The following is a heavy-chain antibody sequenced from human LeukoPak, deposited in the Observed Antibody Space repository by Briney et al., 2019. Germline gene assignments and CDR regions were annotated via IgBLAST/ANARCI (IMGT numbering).Heavy chain of an antibody. V-gene: IGHV6-1*01. CDR3: ARFEGGAPDY. CDR2: TYYRSRWHF. CDR1: GDRVSTNSGA. J-gene: IGHJ4*02. D-gene: IGHD3-10*01. Sequence: SQTLSLTCAISGDRVSTNSGAWNWIRQSPSRGLEWLGRTYYRSRWHFDYTASVNSRISIYPDTSKNEFSLELKSVTADDTAVYYCARFEGGAPDYWGQGTLVTVSS.